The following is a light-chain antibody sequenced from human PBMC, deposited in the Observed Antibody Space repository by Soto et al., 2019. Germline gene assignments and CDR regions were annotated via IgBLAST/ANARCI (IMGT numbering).Light chain of an antibody. CDR3: QPYNNWPAIT. CDR1: QSVSSN. Sequence: EIVMTQGPATLSVSPRERSTLSCRASQSVSSNLAWYQQKPGQAPRLLIYGASTRANGIPARFSGSGSGTEFILTVSSLQSEDFSVYDCQPYNNWPAITFGPGTRLETK. CDR2: GAS. V-gene: IGKV3-15*01. J-gene: IGKJ5*01.